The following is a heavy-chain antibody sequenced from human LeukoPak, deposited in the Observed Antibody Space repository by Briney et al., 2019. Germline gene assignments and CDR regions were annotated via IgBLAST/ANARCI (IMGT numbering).Heavy chain of an antibody. D-gene: IGHD1-1*01. CDR3: AREGLELETVSNWFDP. CDR2: IIPIFGTA. V-gene: IGHV1-69*13. Sequence: GASVKVSCKASGDTFSSYAISWVRQAPGQGLEWMGGIIPIFGTANYAQKFQGRVTITADESTSTAYMELSSLRSEDTAVYYCAREGLELETVSNWFDPWGQGTLVTVSS. J-gene: IGHJ5*02. CDR1: GDTFSSYA.